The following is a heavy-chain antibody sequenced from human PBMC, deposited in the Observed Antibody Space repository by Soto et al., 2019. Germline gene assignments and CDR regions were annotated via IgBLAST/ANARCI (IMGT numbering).Heavy chain of an antibody. Sequence: QVQLQESGPGLVKPSQTLSLTCTVSGDSISSGGYYWSWIRQHPGKGLEWIGYIYYSGTTYYNPSLERRVSISADTSENPFSLKVKSVTVADTAVYYCASTYYTGDSGPYDYWGQGTLVTVSS. V-gene: IGHV4-31*03. CDR3: ASTYYTGDSGPYDY. D-gene: IGHD1-26*01. J-gene: IGHJ4*02. CDR2: IYYSGTT. CDR1: GDSISSGGYY.